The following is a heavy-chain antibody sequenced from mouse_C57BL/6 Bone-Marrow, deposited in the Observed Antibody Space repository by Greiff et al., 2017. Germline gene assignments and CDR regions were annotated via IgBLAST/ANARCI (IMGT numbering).Heavy chain of an antibody. D-gene: IGHD1-1*01. J-gene: IGHJ4*01. CDR3: ARNPSYYGSSLYAMDY. CDR2: IWSGGST. CDR1: GFSLTSYG. Sequence: VKLMESGPGLVQPSQSLSITCTVSGFSLTSYGVHWVRQSPGKGLEWLGVIWSGGSTDYNAAFISRLSISKDNSKSQVFFKMNSLQADDTAIYXCARNPSYYGSSLYAMDYWGQGTSGTVSS. V-gene: IGHV2-2*01.